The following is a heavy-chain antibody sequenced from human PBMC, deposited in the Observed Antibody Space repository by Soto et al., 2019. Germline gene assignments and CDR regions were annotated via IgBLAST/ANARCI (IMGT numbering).Heavy chain of an antibody. CDR1: GYTFTSYG. V-gene: IGHV1-18*01. D-gene: IGHD1-7*01. CDR3: AIGGDVNYSHGMDV. J-gene: IGHJ6*02. CDR2: ISAYNGKT. Sequence: QVQLVQSGGEVKKPGASVKLSCTASGYTFTSYGISWVRQAPGQGLEWMGWISAYNGKTNYAQNVQGRVTMTTDTSARTAYMGLRSLRSDDTAVYYCAIGGDVNYSHGMDVWGQGTTVTVSS.